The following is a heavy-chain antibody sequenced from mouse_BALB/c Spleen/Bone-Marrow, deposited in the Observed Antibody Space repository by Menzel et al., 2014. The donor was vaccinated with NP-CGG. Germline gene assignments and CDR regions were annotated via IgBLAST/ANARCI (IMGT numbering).Heavy chain of an antibody. Sequence: EVKLMESGGGLVQPGGSLILSCAPSGFTFTDYYMSWVRQPPGKALEWLGFIRNKANGYTTEYSASVKGRFTISRDNSQSILYPQMNTLRAEDSATYYCARDDYYAMDYWGQGTSVTVSS. CDR3: ARDDYYAMDY. CDR2: IRNKANGYTT. V-gene: IGHV7-3*02. J-gene: IGHJ4*01. CDR1: GFTFTDYY.